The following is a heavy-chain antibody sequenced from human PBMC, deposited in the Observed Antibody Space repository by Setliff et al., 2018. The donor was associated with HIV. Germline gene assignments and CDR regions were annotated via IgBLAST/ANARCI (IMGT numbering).Heavy chain of an antibody. CDR2: IAYSGTTMYF. V-gene: IGHV4-39*07. CDR3: ARGPPFAY. Sequence: SETLSLTCNVSGGSFIGSSFQSTWTRQAPGEGLEWIGDIAYSGTTMYFNYNPSLESRLSLSEDTSRHQFSLKLTSVTADDTGIYYCARGPPFAYWGQGLLVTVSS. CDR1: GGSFIGSSFQ. J-gene: IGHJ4*02.